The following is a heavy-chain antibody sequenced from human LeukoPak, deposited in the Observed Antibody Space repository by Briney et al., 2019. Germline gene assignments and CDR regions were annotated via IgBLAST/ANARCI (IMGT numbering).Heavy chain of an antibody. J-gene: IGHJ4*02. V-gene: IGHV4-30-4*08. D-gene: IGHD4-11*01. CDR3: ASLPLQMTIVTTNY. CDR1: GGSISNGDYY. CDR2: IYYTGST. Sequence: PSETLSLTCTVSGGSISNGDYYWSWIRQPPGKGLEWIGYIYYTGSTYYNPSLKSRVTISVDTSKNQFSLKLSSVTAADMAVYYCASLPLQMTIVTTNYWGQGTLVTVSS.